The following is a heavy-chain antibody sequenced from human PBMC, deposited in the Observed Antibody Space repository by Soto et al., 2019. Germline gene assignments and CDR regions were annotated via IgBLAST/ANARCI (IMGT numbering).Heavy chain of an antibody. Sequence: EVQLLESGGGLVQPGGSLRLSCAASGFTFSSYAMTCVRQAPGKGLEWVSALSGSGVSTYYADSVKGRFTISRDNSKNTLYLQMNSRRAEDTAVYYCAKGGGSKDYYDTSGYYLYYYYAMDVWGQGTTVTVSS. D-gene: IGHD3-22*01. CDR3: AKGGGSKDYYDTSGYYLYYYYAMDV. J-gene: IGHJ6*02. CDR2: LSGSGVST. V-gene: IGHV3-23*01. CDR1: GFTFSSYA.